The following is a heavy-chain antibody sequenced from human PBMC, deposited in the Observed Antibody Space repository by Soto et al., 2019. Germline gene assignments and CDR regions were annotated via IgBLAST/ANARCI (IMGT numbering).Heavy chain of an antibody. V-gene: IGHV4-59*01. CDR3: AGPVYDYFDY. Sequence: SETLSLTCTVSGGSISSYYWSWIRQPPGKGLEWFGYIYYSGSTNYNPSLKSRVTISVDTSKNQFSLKLSSVTAADTAVYYCAGPVYDYFDYWGQGTLVTVS. D-gene: IGHD5-12*01. CDR2: IYYSGST. J-gene: IGHJ4*02. CDR1: GGSISSYY.